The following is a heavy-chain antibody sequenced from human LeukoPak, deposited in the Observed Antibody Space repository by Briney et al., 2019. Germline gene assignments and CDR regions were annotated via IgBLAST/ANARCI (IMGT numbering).Heavy chain of an antibody. V-gene: IGHV4-30-2*01. CDR3: AREIPGWGYFDY. D-gene: IGHD3-16*01. CDR1: GGSISSGGYS. CDR2: IYHSGST. Sequence: SETLSLTCAVSGGSISSGGYSWSWIRQPPGKGLEWIGYIYHSGSTYYNPSLKSRITISVDRAKNQFSLKLSSVTAADTAVYYCAREIPGWGYFDYWGQGTLVTVSS. J-gene: IGHJ4*02.